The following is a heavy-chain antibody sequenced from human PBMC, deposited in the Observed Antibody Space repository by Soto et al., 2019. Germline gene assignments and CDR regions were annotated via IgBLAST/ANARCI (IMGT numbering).Heavy chain of an antibody. D-gene: IGHD1-20*01. Sequence: GASVKVSCKASGYTFTGYYMHWVRQAPGQGLEWMGWINPNSGGTNYAQKFQGWVTMTRDTSISTAYMELSRLRSDDTAVYYCARGGGYNWNDEGFDPWGQGTLVTVS. CDR1: GYTFTGYY. CDR2: INPNSGGT. J-gene: IGHJ5*02. CDR3: ARGGGYNWNDEGFDP. V-gene: IGHV1-2*04.